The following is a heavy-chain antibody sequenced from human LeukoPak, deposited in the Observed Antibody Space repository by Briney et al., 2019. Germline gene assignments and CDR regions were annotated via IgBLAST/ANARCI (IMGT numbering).Heavy chain of an antibody. D-gene: IGHD7-27*01. CDR1: GGSISSHY. Sequence: LETLSLTCFVSGGSISSHYWTWIRQPPGKGLECIGDIFYTGSTTYSPSLKSRATISIETSKNQISLKLRSVTAADTAVYFCARVNWGGFDIWGRGTLATVSS. CDR2: IFYTGST. V-gene: IGHV4-59*11. J-gene: IGHJ3*02. CDR3: ARVNWGGFDI.